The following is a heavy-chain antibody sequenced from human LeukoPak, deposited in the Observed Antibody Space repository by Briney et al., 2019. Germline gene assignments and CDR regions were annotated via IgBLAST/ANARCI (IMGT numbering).Heavy chain of an antibody. CDR3: TRARYSDY. Sequence: GGSLRLSCAASGFTFSTYWMTWVRQAPGKGLVWVVNIKEDGSEKNYEDSVKGRFAISRDNAKNSLYLQVNSLRAEDTGVYYCTRARYSDYWGQGTLVIVSS. CDR2: IKEDGSEK. CDR1: GFTFSTYW. D-gene: IGHD2-15*01. V-gene: IGHV3-7*04. J-gene: IGHJ4*02.